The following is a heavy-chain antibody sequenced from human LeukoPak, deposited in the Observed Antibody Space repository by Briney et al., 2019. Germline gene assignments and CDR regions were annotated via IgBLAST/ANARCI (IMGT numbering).Heavy chain of an antibody. Sequence: GGSLRLSCAAFGFTFSGYAMTWVRQAPGKGLEWVSTITTSGGSTYYADSVKGRFTISRDNSENTLYLQMNSLRAEDTALYYCAKDQLAIAVAGGGVFDYWGQGTLVTVSS. D-gene: IGHD6-19*01. J-gene: IGHJ4*02. CDR1: GFTFSGYA. CDR3: AKDQLAIAVAGGGVFDY. CDR2: ITTSGGST. V-gene: IGHV3-23*01.